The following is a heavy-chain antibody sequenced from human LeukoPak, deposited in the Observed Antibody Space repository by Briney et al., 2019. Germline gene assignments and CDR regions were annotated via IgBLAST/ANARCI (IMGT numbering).Heavy chain of an antibody. Sequence: GGSLRLSCVASGFTFSNYWIHWVRQAPGKGLVWVSRTNNDGSSTTYADFVKGRFTSSRDNAKNTLYLQMDSLRAKDTAVYYCTRSVFPYYFDCWGQGTLVTLSS. V-gene: IGHV3-74*01. D-gene: IGHD3-10*02. CDR1: GFTFSNYW. CDR3: TRSVFPYYFDC. CDR2: TNNDGSST. J-gene: IGHJ4*02.